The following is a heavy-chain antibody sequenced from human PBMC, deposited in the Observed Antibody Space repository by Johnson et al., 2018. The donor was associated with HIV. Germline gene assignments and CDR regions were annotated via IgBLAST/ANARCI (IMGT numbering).Heavy chain of an antibody. J-gene: IGHJ3*02. V-gene: IGHV3-30-3*01. Sequence: PGKGLEWVAVISYDGSNKFYADSVKGRFTISRDNAKNSLYLQMNSLRAEDTAVYYCARDPELDYFDNRAFDIWGQGTMVTVSS. CDR3: ARDPELDYFDNRAFDI. CDR2: ISYDGSNK. D-gene: IGHD3-22*01.